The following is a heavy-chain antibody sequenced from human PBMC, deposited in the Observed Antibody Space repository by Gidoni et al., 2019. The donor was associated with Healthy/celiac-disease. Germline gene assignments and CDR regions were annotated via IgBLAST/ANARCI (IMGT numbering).Heavy chain of an antibody. V-gene: IGHV4-59*01. D-gene: IGHD6-19*01. CDR3: ARGLIGSGVAD. CDR2: IYYSGST. Sequence: QVQLPESGPVLVKPSETLSITCTVSGGSISSYYWSWIRQPPGKGLEWIGYIYYSGSTNHNPSLKSRVTISVDTSKNQFSLKLSSVTAADTAVYYCARGLIGSGVADWGQGILVTVSS. J-gene: IGHJ4*02. CDR1: GGSISSYY.